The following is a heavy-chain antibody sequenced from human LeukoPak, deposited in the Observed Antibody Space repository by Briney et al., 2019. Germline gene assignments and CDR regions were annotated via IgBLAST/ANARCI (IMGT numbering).Heavy chain of an antibody. CDR2: LNSDGSRT. CDR1: GLTFSTLW. Sequence: GGSLRLSCAASGLTFSTLWMHWVRQAPGKGLVWVSRLNSDGSRTPYADSVKSRFTISRDNVKNTLYLQMNSLRTEDMAVYYCARPETQYSSGLDGFDIWGQGTMVTVSS. V-gene: IGHV3-74*01. J-gene: IGHJ3*02. CDR3: ARPETQYSSGLDGFDI. D-gene: IGHD6-19*01.